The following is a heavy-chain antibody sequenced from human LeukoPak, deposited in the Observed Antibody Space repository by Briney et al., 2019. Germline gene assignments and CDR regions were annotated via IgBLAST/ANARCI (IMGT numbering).Heavy chain of an antibody. CDR2: IIPNSGVT. V-gene: IGHV1-2*02. CDR3: ASCSGHQIRGITMVRGGWVGDCYSFDY. D-gene: IGHD3-10*01. J-gene: IGHJ4*02. CDR1: GYTFTGYY. Sequence: GSVKVSCKASGYTFTGYYMHWVRQAPGQGLEWMGWIIPNSGVTNYAQKFQGRVTMTRDTSISTAYMELSRLRSDDTAVYYCASCSGHQIRGITMVRGGWVGDCYSFDYWGQGTLVTVSS.